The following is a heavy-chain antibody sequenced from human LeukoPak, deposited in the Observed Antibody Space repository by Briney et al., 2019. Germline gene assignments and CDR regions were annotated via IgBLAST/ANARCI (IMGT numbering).Heavy chain of an antibody. J-gene: IGHJ6*02. CDR1: GYTFTGYY. V-gene: IGHV1-2*02. D-gene: IGHD4-17*01. CDR2: INPNSGGT. Sequence: GASVKVSCKASGYTFTGYYMHWVRQAPGQGLEWMGWINPNSGGTNYAQKFQGRVTMTRATSISTAYMELSRLRSDDTTVYYCAGRLDYGDYRPASYYYGMDVWGQGTTVTVSS. CDR3: AGRLDYGDYRPASYYYGMDV.